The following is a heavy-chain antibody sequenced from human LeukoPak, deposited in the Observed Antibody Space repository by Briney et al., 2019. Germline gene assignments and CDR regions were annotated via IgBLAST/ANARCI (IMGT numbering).Heavy chain of an antibody. Sequence: SGPTLVKPTQTLTLTCTFSGFSLSTSGMCVSWIRQPPGKALEWLARIDWDDDKYYNTSLKTRLAISKDTSKNQVVLTMTNMDPVDTATYYCARIVYYDSSGYYFDYWGQGTLVTVSS. D-gene: IGHD3-22*01. V-gene: IGHV2-70*11. CDR3: ARIVYYDSSGYYFDY. J-gene: IGHJ4*02. CDR1: GFSLSTSGMC. CDR2: IDWDDDK.